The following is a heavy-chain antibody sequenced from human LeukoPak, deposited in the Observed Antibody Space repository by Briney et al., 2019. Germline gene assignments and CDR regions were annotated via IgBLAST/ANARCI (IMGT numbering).Heavy chain of an antibody. CDR3: AKDGDYSNYVHYYFDY. CDR1: GFTFRSYG. J-gene: IGHJ4*02. V-gene: IGHV3-30*02. CDR2: IRYDGTNK. Sequence: GGSLRHSCAASGFTFRSYGMHWVRQAPGKGLEWVAFIRYDGTNKYQADSVKGRFTISRDNSKNTLYLQMNSLRAEDTAVYYCAKDGDYSNYVHYYFDYWGQGTLVTVSS. D-gene: IGHD4-11*01.